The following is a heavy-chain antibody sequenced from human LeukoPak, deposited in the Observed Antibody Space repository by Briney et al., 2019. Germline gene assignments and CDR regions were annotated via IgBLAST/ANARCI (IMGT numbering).Heavy chain of an antibody. J-gene: IGHJ4*02. CDR3: ARARTPSDFWSGYGGSKFDY. CDR2: IIPIFGTA. V-gene: IGHV1-69*13. CDR1: GYTFTSYG. Sequence: VASVKVSCKASGYTFTSYGISWVRQAPGQGLEWMGGIIPIFGTANYAQKFQGRVTITADESTSTAYMELSSLRSEDTAVYYCARARTPSDFWSGYGGSKFDYWGQGTLVTVSS. D-gene: IGHD3-3*01.